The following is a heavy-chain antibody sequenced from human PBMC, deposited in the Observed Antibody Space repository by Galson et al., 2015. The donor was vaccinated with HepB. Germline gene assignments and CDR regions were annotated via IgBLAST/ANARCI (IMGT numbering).Heavy chain of an antibody. J-gene: IGHJ5*02. CDR2: IYYSGST. D-gene: IGHD2-8*01. Sequence: ETLSLTCTVSGGSISSSSYYWGWIRQPPGKGLEWIGSIYYSGSTYYNPSLKSRVTISVDTSKNQFSLKLSSVTAADTAVYYCARGGSYCTNGVCYGPNWFDPWGQGTLVTVSS. V-gene: IGHV4-39*01. CDR1: GGSISSSSYY. CDR3: ARGGSYCTNGVCYGPNWFDP.